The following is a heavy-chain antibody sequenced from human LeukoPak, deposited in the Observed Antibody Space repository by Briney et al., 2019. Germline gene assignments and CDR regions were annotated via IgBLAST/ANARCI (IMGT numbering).Heavy chain of an antibody. J-gene: IGHJ5*02. CDR2: IYYSGST. CDR3: ARGGGGSSTVTTYWFDP. V-gene: IGHV4-31*03. CDR1: GGSISSGGYY. Sequence: SETLSLTCTVSGGSISSGGYYWSWIRQHPGKGLEWIGYIYYSGSTYYNPSLKSRVTISVDTSKNQFSLKLNSVTAADTAVYYCARGGGGSSTVTTYWFDPWGQGALVTVSS. D-gene: IGHD4-17*01.